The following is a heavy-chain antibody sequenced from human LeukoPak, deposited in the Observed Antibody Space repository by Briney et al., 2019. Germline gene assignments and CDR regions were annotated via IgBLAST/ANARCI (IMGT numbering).Heavy chain of an antibody. Sequence: PGRSLRLSCAASGFTFSSYGMHWVRQAPGKGLEWVAVVWYDGSNKYYADSVKGRFTISRDNSKNTLYLQMNSLRAEDTAVYYCAKAGRIAAAGIGSVYGMDVWGQGTTVTVSS. CDR1: GFTFSSYG. CDR2: VWYDGSNK. J-gene: IGHJ6*02. D-gene: IGHD6-13*01. CDR3: AKAGRIAAAGIGSVYGMDV. V-gene: IGHV3-33*06.